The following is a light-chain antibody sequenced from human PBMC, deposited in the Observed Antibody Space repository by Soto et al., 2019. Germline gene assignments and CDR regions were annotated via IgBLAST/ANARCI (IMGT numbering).Light chain of an antibody. Sequence: EIVLTQSPGTLSVSPGERATLSCRASQSVSGKYLAWYQQKPGQAPRLLIYRASTRATGIPDRFSASGSGTDFTLSVSRLEPEDFAMYFCQHYGDSAITFGQGTRLEIK. CDR2: RAS. V-gene: IGKV3-20*01. CDR3: QHYGDSAIT. J-gene: IGKJ5*01. CDR1: QSVSGKY.